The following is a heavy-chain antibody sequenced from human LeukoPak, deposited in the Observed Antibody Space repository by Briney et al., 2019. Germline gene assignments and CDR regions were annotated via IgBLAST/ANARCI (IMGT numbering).Heavy chain of an antibody. J-gene: IGHJ5*02. V-gene: IGHV4-4*07. Sequence: SETLSLTRTVSGASISSYHWSWIRQPAGKGLEWIGRIYISGSTNYNPSLKSRVTLSLDTSKNQFSLNLSSVTAADTAVYYCARDPFGDFHFDPWGQGTLVTVSS. CDR3: ARDPFGDFHFDP. CDR2: IYISGST. CDR1: GASISSYH. D-gene: IGHD3-16*01.